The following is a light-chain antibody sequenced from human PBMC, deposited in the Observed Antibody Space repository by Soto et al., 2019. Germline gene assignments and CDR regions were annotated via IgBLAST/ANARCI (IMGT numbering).Light chain of an antibody. V-gene: IGKV1-39*01. CDR1: QSISSY. J-gene: IGKJ3*01. Sequence: DIRMTQSPSSLSASVGDRVTITCRACQSISSYLNWYQQKPGKAPNLRIYAASSLQSGVPSKFSGSGSGTDFTLTISSLQPEDVATYYCQQSYSSPFTFGPGTKVDIK. CDR3: QQSYSSPFT. CDR2: AAS.